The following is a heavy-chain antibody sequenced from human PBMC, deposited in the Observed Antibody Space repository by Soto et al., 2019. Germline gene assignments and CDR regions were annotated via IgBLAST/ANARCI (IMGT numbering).Heavy chain of an antibody. J-gene: IGHJ3*02. D-gene: IGHD4-17*01. CDR2: IYPGDSDT. CDR1: GYSFTSYW. Sequence: PGESLKISCKGSGYSFTSYWIGWVRQMPGKGLEWMGIIYPGDSDTRYSPSFQGQVTISADKSISTAYLQWSSLKASDTAMYYCERHRATVVTRDAFDIWGQGTMVTVSS. CDR3: ERHRATVVTRDAFDI. V-gene: IGHV5-51*01.